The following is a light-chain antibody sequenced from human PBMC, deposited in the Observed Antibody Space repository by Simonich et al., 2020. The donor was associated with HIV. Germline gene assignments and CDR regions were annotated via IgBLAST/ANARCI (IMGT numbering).Light chain of an antibody. J-gene: IGLJ2*01. CDR2: EDN. V-gene: IGLV6-57*01. CDR3: QSYDSSNQE. Sequence: NFMLTQPPSVSESPGKTVTISCTRSSGSIASNSVQWYQQRPGSSPTTVIYEDNQRPSGVPDRFSGSIDSSSNSASLTISGLKTEDEADYYCQSYDSSNQEFGGGTKLTVL. CDR1: SGSIASNS.